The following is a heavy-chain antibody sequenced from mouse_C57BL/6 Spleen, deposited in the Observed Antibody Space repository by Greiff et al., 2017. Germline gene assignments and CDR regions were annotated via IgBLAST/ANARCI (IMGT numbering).Heavy chain of an antibody. Sequence: VQLVESGPELVKPGASVKISCKASGYAFSSSWMNWVKQRPGKGLEWIGRIYPGDGDTNYNGKFKGKATLTADKSSSTAYMQLSSLTSEDSAVYFCAKTAQATEDYWGQGTTLTVSS. D-gene: IGHD3-2*02. CDR3: AKTAQATEDY. V-gene: IGHV1-82*01. J-gene: IGHJ2*01. CDR1: GYAFSSSW. CDR2: IYPGDGDT.